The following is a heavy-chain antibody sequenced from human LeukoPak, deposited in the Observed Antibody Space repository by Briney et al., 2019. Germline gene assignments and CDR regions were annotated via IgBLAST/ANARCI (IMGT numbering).Heavy chain of an antibody. J-gene: IGHJ4*02. CDR2: ISSFSGTI. CDR1: GITFSSYS. CDR3: ARGLPPRRNSDSSGYYSYYFDY. Sequence: GGSLRLSCVASGITFSSYSMNWVRQAPGKGLEWVSYISSFSGTINYADSVKGRFTISRDNAKNSLYLQMNSLRAEDTAVYYCARGLPPRRNSDSSGYYSYYFDYWGQGSLVTVSS. D-gene: IGHD3-22*01. V-gene: IGHV3-48*01.